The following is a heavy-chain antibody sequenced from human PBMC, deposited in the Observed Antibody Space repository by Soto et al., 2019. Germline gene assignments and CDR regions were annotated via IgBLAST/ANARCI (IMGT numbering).Heavy chain of an antibody. V-gene: IGHV3-7*03. D-gene: IGHD1-26*01. CDR3: MTPPREGAFDY. CDR2: IRQDGSEK. J-gene: IGHJ4*02. Sequence: EVQLVESGGDLVQPGGSLRLSCEASGFSFSSYWMTWVRQAPGKRLEYVAIIRQDGSEKKYVDSVMGGFTISRDNAKPSSYLQRNTLSYGDRVVYYCMTPPREGAFDYWGQGTLVTVSS. CDR1: GFSFSSYW.